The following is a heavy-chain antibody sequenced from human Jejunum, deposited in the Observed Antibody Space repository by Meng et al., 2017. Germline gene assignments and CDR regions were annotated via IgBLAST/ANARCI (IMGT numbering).Heavy chain of an antibody. CDR2: VTTDGNT. Sequence: EVQLVESGGGLVQPGDSLRLSCAASGFTFSSSSMIWVRQAPGKGLEWVSSVTTDGNTYYADSVKGRFTISRDNSKNTLYLQMSSLRAEDTALYYCAKLVPYWGQGTLVTVSS. CDR1: GFTFSSSS. D-gene: IGHD2-21*01. J-gene: IGHJ4*02. CDR3: AKLVPY. V-gene: IGHV3-23*04.